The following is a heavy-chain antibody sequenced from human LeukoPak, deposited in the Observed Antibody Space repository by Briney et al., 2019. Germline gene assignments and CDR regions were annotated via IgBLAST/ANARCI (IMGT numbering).Heavy chain of an antibody. CDR3: ARVSGWDGDCLDY. Sequence: GGSLRLSCAASGFTFSSYWMHWVRQAPGKGLVWVSRINSDGSSTSYADSVKGRFTISRDNAKNTLYLQMNSLRAEDTAVYYCARVSGWDGDCLDYWGQGTLVTVSS. D-gene: IGHD6-19*01. CDR1: GFTFSSYW. CDR2: INSDGSST. J-gene: IGHJ4*02. V-gene: IGHV3-74*01.